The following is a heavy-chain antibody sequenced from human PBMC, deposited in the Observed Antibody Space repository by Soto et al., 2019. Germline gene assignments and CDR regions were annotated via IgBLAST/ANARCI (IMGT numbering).Heavy chain of an antibody. CDR2: ISSRSTNI. V-gene: IGHV3-21*06. J-gene: IGHJ4*02. CDR3: AKFTEPGYSSIWYYFEY. Sequence: GGSLRLSCVGSGFTFSGYSMAWVRQAPGRGLEWVASISSRSTNIAYADSVKGRFTISRDNAKNLVSLQMSSLRGEDTALYYCAKFTEPGYSSIWYYFEYWGQGTPVTVSS. D-gene: IGHD6-19*01. CDR1: GFTFSGYS.